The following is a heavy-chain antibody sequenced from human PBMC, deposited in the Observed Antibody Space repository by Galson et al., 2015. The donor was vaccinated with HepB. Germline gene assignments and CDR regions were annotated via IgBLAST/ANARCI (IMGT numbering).Heavy chain of an antibody. CDR1: GFTFSSYW. V-gene: IGHV3-7*03. J-gene: IGHJ6*02. CDR3: ARERGYCSSTSCYLYGMDV. CDR2: IKQDGSEK. D-gene: IGHD2-2*01. Sequence: SLRLSCAASGFTFSSYWMSWVRKAPGKGLEWVANIKQDGSEKYYVDSVKGRFTISRDNAKNSLYLQMNSLRAEDTAVYYCARERGYCSSTSCYLYGMDVWGQGTTVTVSS.